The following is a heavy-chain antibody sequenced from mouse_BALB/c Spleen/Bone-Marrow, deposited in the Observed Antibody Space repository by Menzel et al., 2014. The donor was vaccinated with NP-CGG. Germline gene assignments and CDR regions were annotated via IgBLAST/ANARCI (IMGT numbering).Heavy chain of an antibody. J-gene: IGHJ2*01. CDR2: IDPANGNT. CDR3: ARGNYYFDY. V-gene: IGHV14-3*02. Sequence: GLEWIGRIDPANGNTKFDPKFQGKATITADTSSNTAYLQLSSLTSEDTAVYYCARGNYYFDYWGQGTTLTVSS. D-gene: IGHD2-1*01.